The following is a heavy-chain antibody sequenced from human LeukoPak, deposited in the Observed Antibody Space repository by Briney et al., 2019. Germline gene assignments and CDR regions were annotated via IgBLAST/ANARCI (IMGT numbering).Heavy chain of an antibody. D-gene: IGHD3-3*01. V-gene: IGHV1-69*13. CDR2: IIPIFGTA. CDR1: GGTFSSYA. CDR3: ASHKRIFGVVIDLDFDY. Sequence: SVTVSCKASGGTFSSYAISWVRQAPGQGLEWMGGIIPIFGTANYAQKFQGRVTITADESTSTAYMELSSLRSEDTAVYYCASHKRIFGVVIDLDFDYWGQGTLVTVSS. J-gene: IGHJ4*02.